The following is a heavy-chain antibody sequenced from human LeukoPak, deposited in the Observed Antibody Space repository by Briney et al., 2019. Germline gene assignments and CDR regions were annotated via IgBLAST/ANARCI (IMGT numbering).Heavy chain of an antibody. CDR2: IYTSGST. D-gene: IGHD7-27*01. J-gene: IGHJ4*02. V-gene: IGHV4-4*09. Sequence: SETLSLTCTVYGGSISSYYWSWIRQPPGKGLEWIGYIYTSGSTNYNPSLKSRVTISVDTSKNQFSLKLSSVTAADTAVYYCARHRLGKPIDYWGQGTLVTVSS. CDR3: ARHRLGKPIDY. CDR1: GGSISSYY.